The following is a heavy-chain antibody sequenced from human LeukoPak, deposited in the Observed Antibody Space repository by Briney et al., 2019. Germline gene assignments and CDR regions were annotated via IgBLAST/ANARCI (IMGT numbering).Heavy chain of an antibody. Sequence: ASVKVSCKASGYTFTSYYMHWLRQAPGQGLEWMGIINPSGGSTSYAQKFQGRVTMTRDTSTSTVYMELSSLRSEDTAVYYCARATYYYDSSGYLNHWGQGILVTVSS. V-gene: IGHV1-46*01. CDR2: INPSGGST. J-gene: IGHJ5*02. CDR1: GYTFTSYY. D-gene: IGHD3-22*01. CDR3: ARATYYYDSSGYLNH.